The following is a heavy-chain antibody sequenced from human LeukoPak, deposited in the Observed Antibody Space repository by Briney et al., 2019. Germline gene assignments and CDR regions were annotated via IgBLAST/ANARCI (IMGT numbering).Heavy chain of an antibody. Sequence: AGSLSLSCAASGFTFSSYSMNWVRQPPGEGLEWISFISSSSSYIYYADSVNGRFAISRDNAKNSLYLQMNSLRAEDTAVYYCARDRFPKAKVVATYFDFWAQGTLVPVSS. CDR3: ARDRFPKAKVVATYFDF. CDR1: GFTFSSYS. J-gene: IGHJ4*02. CDR2: ISSSSSYI. V-gene: IGHV3-21*01. D-gene: IGHD1-26*01.